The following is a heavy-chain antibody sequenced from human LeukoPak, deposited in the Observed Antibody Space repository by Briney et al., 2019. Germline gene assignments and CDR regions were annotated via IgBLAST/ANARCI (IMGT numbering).Heavy chain of an antibody. CDR3: ARHWRGDGYPGAFDI. J-gene: IGHJ3*02. CDR1: GGSISSYY. D-gene: IGHD5-24*01. Sequence: SETLSLTCTVSGGSISSYYWSWIRQPPGKGLEWIGYIYYSGSTNYNPSLKSRVTISVDTPKNQFSLKLSSVTAADTAVYYCARHWRGDGYPGAFDIWGQGTMVTVSS. CDR2: IYYSGST. V-gene: IGHV4-59*08.